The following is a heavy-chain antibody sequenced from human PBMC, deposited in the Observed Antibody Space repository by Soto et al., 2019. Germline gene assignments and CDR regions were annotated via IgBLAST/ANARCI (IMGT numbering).Heavy chain of an antibody. D-gene: IGHD3-22*01. Sequence: EVQLLESGGGLVQPGGSLRLSCAASGLTFSSYAMSWVRQAPGKGLEWVSGISSGGGSTYYADSVKGRFTVSSDKSKNTPFLLRNSLRAEDTALYYCAKIPPASDYYDITVYQWYLGLWVRGTLVTVAS. V-gene: IGHV3-23*01. J-gene: IGHJ2*01. CDR1: GLTFSSYA. CDR2: ISSGGGST. CDR3: AKIPPASDYYDITVYQWYLGL.